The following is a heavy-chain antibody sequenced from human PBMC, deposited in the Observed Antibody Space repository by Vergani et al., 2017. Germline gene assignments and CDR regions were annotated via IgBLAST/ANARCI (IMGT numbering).Heavy chain of an antibody. CDR3: ASNTYWSGNGEDH. V-gene: IGHV1-69*01. CDR2: IIPIFGTA. CDR1: GGTFSSYA. Sequence: VQLLESGGGLVQPGSSVKVSCKASGGTFSSYAISWVRQAPGQGLEWMGGIIPIFGTANYAQKFQGRVTITADESTSTAYMDLTSLRLEDTAVYYCASNTYWSGNGEDHWGQGTLITVSS. J-gene: IGHJ4*02. D-gene: IGHD3-3*01.